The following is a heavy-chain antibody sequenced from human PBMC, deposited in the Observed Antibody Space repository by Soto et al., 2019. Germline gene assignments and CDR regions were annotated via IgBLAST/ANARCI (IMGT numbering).Heavy chain of an antibody. CDR3: AKDQIAEAAPRWFDP. CDR2: ISYDGSNK. Sequence: GGSLRLSCAASGFTFSSYGMHWVRQAPGKALEWVAVISYDGSNKYYADSVKGRFTISRDNSKNTLYLQMNSLRAEDTAVYYCAKDQIAEAAPRWFDPWVQGTLVTVSS. J-gene: IGHJ5*02. D-gene: IGHD6-13*01. V-gene: IGHV3-30*18. CDR1: GFTFSSYG.